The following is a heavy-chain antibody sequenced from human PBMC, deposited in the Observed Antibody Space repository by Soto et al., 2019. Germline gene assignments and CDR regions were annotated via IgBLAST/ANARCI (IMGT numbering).Heavy chain of an antibody. CDR1: GFTFSSYS. CDR2: ISSSGSYI. Sequence: GGSLTLSCAASGFTFSSYSMNWVRQAPGKGLEWVSSISSSGSYIYYADSVKGRFTISRDNAKNSLYLQMNSLRAEDTAVYYCAREVGSIVVVVAATHDAFDIWGQGTMVTVSS. J-gene: IGHJ3*02. V-gene: IGHV3-21*01. D-gene: IGHD2-15*01. CDR3: AREVGSIVVVVAATHDAFDI.